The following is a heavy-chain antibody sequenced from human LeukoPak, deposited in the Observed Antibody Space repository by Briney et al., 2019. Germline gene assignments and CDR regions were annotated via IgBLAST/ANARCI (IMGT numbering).Heavy chain of an antibody. J-gene: IGHJ4*02. Sequence: GGSLRLSCAASGFTFSSYWMSWVRQAPGKGLEWVANIKQDGSEKYYVDSVKGRFTISRDNAKNSLYLQMNSLRAEDTAVYYCAFDSSGYWAFGPEKTFDYWGQGTLVTVSS. V-gene: IGHV3-7*01. D-gene: IGHD3-22*01. CDR2: IKQDGSEK. CDR3: AFDSSGYWAFGPEKTFDY. CDR1: GFTFSSYW.